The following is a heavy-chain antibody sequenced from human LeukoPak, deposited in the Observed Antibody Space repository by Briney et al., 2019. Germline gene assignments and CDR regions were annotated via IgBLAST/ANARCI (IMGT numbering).Heavy chain of an antibody. CDR3: ARGKGYDSSGYYYANY. V-gene: IGHV3-21*01. CDR2: ISGSSSHL. J-gene: IGHJ4*02. CDR1: GFTFTTYD. Sequence: PGGSLGLSCAASGFTFTTYDMNWVRQAPGKGLEWVSAISGSSSHLYYADSVKGRFTISRDNAKNSLYLQMNSLRAEDTAVYYCARGKGYDSSGYYYANYWGQGTLVTVSS. D-gene: IGHD3-22*01.